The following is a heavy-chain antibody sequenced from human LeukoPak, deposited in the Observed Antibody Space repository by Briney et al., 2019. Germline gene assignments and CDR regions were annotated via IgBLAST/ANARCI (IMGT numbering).Heavy chain of an antibody. J-gene: IGHJ4*02. CDR1: GGTYSSYA. Sequence: ASVKVSCKASGGTYSSYAINWVRQAPGQGLEWMGRIIPILGIANYAQNFQGRVTITADKSTSTAYMELSSLRSEDTAVYYCARELTPYYDSSGYYYLDYWGQGTLLTVSS. V-gene: IGHV1-69*04. CDR3: ARELTPYYDSSGYYYLDY. CDR2: IIPILGIA. D-gene: IGHD3-22*01.